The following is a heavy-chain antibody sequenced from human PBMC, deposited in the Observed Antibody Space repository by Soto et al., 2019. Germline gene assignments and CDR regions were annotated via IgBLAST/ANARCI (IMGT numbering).Heavy chain of an antibody. CDR1: GGSISSYY. CDR3: ARGETNYYYYVDV. Sequence: SETLSLTCTVSGGSISSYYWSWIRQPPGKGLEWIGYIYYSGSTNYSPSLKSRVTISVDTSKNQFSLKLSSVTAADTAVYYCARGETNYYYYVDVWGKGTTVTVSS. J-gene: IGHJ6*03. CDR2: IYYSGST. V-gene: IGHV4-59*08.